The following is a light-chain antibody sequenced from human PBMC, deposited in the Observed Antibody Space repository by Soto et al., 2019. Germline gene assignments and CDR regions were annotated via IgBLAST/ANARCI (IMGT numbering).Light chain of an antibody. V-gene: IGKV3-20*01. CDR3: QQCATSPLT. Sequence: ESVLTQSPGPLSLSPGERATLSCRASQSVGNNYLAWYQQKPGQAPRLLIYDASSRATGIPDRFSGSGSGTDFTLTINGLEPEDFAVYYCQQCATSPLTFGQGTRVEIK. CDR1: QSVGNNY. J-gene: IGKJ1*01. CDR2: DAS.